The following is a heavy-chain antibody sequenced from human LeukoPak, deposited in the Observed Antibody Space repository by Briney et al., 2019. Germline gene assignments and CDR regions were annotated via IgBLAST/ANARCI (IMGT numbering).Heavy chain of an antibody. D-gene: IGHD5-18*01. CDR2: ITESGNTP. CDR3: AKALSAYNYGVDF. V-gene: IGHV3-23*01. Sequence: GGSLRLSCAASGFTFSSYAMSWVRQAPGKGLEWVSAITESGNTPYSADSVKGRFTISRDNSKNTLYLQMNSLRAGDTAVYYCAKALSAYNYGVDFWGQGTLVTVPS. CDR1: GFTFSSYA. J-gene: IGHJ4*02.